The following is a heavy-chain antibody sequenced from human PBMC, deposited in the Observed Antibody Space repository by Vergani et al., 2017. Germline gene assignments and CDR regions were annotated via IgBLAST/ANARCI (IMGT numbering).Heavy chain of an antibody. CDR1: GFTFDTYT. CDR2: ISSGGGDI. J-gene: IGHJ1*01. V-gene: IGHV3-23*01. Sequence: EVQLLESGGGLVQPGGSRRLSCAGAGFTFDTYTMAYVRQAPGKGLEWVATISSGGGDIFYAESVKGRFTISRDNSKNTLFLQMNSLKDEDTAVYYCTTAXGLYYLHGEYFQYWGRGTLVSVSS. D-gene: IGHD3-10*01. CDR3: TTAXGLYYLHGEYFQY.